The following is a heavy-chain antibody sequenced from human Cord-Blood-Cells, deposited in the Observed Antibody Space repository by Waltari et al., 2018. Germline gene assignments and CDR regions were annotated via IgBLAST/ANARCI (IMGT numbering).Heavy chain of an antibody. D-gene: IGHD1-7*01. CDR2: IYYSGST. V-gene: IGHV4-39*01. J-gene: IGHJ4*02. CDR3: ASKWNYYFDY. CDR1: GGSISSSSYY. Sequence: QLQLQESGPGLVKPSETLSLTCTVSGGSISSSSYYWGWIRQPPGKGLEWIGSIYYSGSTSYTPSLKSRVTISVDTSKNQFSLKLSSVTAADTAVYYCASKWNYYFDYWGQGTLVTVSS.